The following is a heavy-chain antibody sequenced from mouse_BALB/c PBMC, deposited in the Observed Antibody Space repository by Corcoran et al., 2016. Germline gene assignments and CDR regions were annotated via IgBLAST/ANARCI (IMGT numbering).Heavy chain of an antibody. V-gene: IGHV9-3-1*01. Sequence: QIQLVQSGPELKKPGETVKISCKASGYTFTNYGMNWVKQAPGKGLKWMGWINTYTGEPTYADDFKGRFAFSLETSASTAYLQINNLKKEDTATYYCARYYGSSYWYFDVWGAGTTVTVSS. CDR3: ARYYGSSYWYFDV. CDR1: GYTFTNYG. D-gene: IGHD1-1*01. CDR2: INTYTGEP. J-gene: IGHJ1*01.